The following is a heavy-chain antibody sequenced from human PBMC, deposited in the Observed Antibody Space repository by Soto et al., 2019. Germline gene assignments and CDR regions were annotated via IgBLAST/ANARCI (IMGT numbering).Heavy chain of an antibody. J-gene: IGHJ4*02. CDR1: GFTFSSYA. Sequence: GGSLRLSCAASGFTFSSYAMSWVRQAPGKGLEWVSAISGSGGSTYYADSVKGRFTISRDNAKNTLYLQMNSLRAEDTFVYYCARDQTKLLWFGESRFDYWGQGTLVTVSS. CDR3: ARDQTKLLWFGESRFDY. D-gene: IGHD3-10*01. CDR2: ISGSGGST. V-gene: IGHV3-23*01.